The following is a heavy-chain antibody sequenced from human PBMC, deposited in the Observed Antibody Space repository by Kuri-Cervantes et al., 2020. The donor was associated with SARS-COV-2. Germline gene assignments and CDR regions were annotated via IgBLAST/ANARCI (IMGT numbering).Heavy chain of an antibody. CDR2: VRGKANNYAT. CDR3: ARDPNANHNNWFDP. CDR1: GFLFSASA. D-gene: IGHD4/OR15-4a*01. Sequence: ETLSLTCEVSGFLFSASAIHWVRQGSGKGLEWVGRVRGKANNYATAYAASVKGRFTISRDDSKNMAYLQMNSLKTEDTAVYYCARDPNANHNNWFDPWGQGTLVTVSS. J-gene: IGHJ5*02. V-gene: IGHV3-73*01.